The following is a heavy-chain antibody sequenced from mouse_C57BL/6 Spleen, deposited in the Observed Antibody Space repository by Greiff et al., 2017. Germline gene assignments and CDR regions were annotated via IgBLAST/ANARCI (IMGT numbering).Heavy chain of an antibody. CDR1: GYTFTSYW. CDR3: ARSAGPYFDY. Sequence: VQLKQPGAELVRPGTSVKLSCKASGYTFTSYWMHWVKQRPGQGLEWIGVIDPSDSYTNYNQKFKGKATLTVDTSSSTAYMQLSSLTSEDSAVYYCARSAGPYFDYWGQGTTLTVSS. J-gene: IGHJ2*01. CDR2: IDPSDSYT. D-gene: IGHD3-3*01. V-gene: IGHV1-59*01.